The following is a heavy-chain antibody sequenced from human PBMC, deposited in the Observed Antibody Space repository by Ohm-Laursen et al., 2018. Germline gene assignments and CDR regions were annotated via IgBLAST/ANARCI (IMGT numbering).Heavy chain of an antibody. CDR2: INPNSGGT. D-gene: IGHD6-19*01. CDR1: GYTFTGYY. Sequence: GASVKVSCKASGYTFTGYYMHWVRQAPGQGLEWMGWINPNSGGTNYAQKFQGRVTMTRDTSISTAYMELSRLRSDDTAVYYCARGRAVAVPGAPDAFDIWSQGTMVTVSS. V-gene: IGHV1-2*02. CDR3: ARGRAVAVPGAPDAFDI. J-gene: IGHJ3*02.